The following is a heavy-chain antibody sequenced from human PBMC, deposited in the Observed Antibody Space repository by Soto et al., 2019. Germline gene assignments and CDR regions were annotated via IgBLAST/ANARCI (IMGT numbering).Heavy chain of an antibody. J-gene: IGHJ6*02. CDR1: GFTFSSYA. CDR3: ARGITYYYDSTGYGHYYGMDV. CDR2: ISYDGSNK. D-gene: IGHD3-22*01. V-gene: IGHV3-30-3*01. Sequence: VGSLRLSCAASGFTFSSYAMHWVRQAPGKGLEWVAVISYDGSNKYYADSVKGRFTISRDNSKNTLYLQMNSLRAEDTAVYYCARGITYYYDSTGYGHYYGMDVWGQGTTVTVSS.